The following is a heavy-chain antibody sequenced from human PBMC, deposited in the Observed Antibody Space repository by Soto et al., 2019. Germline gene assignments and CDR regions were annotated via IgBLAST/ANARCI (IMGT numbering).Heavy chain of an antibody. Sequence: QLQLQESGPGLVKPSETLSLTCTVSGGSISSSSYYWGWIRQPPGKGLEWIGSIYYSGSTYYNPSLKSRVTISVDTSKNQFSLKLSSVTAADTAVYYCARLQDGYPTYYFDYWGQGTLVTVSS. CDR2: IYYSGST. J-gene: IGHJ4*02. CDR3: ARLQDGYPTYYFDY. D-gene: IGHD5-12*01. V-gene: IGHV4-39*01. CDR1: GGSISSSSYY.